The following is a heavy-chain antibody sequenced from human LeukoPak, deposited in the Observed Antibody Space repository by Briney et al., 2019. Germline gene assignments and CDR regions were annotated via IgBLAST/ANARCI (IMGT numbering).Heavy chain of an antibody. CDR1: GFTVSSNY. CDR2: IYSGGST. V-gene: IGHV3-66*01. Sequence: PGGSLRLSCAASGFTVSSNYMSWVRQAPGKGLEWVSVIYSGGSTYYADSVKGRFTISRDNSKNTLYLQMNSLRAEDTAVYYCARAKSSIAVAGMGSNWFDPWGQGTLVTVSS. J-gene: IGHJ5*02. D-gene: IGHD6-19*01. CDR3: ARAKSSIAVAGMGSNWFDP.